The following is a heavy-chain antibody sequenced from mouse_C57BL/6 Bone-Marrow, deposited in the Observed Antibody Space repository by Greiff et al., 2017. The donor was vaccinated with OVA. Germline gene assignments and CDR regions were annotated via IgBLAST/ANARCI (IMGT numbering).Heavy chain of an antibody. Sequence: QVQLKESGPGLLQSSQTLNLTCYFSGFSLSTSGMGVSWIRQPSGKGLEWLAHSYWDDDKRYNPSRKSRLTISKDTSRNQVFLKITSVYTADTATYYCARGRESNYENFDYWGQGTTLTVSS. CDR3: ARGRESNYENFDY. CDR1: GFSLSTSGMG. J-gene: IGHJ2*01. V-gene: IGHV8-12*01. D-gene: IGHD2-5*01. CDR2: SYWDDDK.